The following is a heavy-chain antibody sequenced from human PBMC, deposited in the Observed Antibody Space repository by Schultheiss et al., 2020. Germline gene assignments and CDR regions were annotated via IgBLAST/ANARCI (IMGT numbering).Heavy chain of an antibody. Sequence: SQTLSLTCTVSGGSISNSRHYWGWIRQPPGKGLEWIGYIYYSGSTNYNPSLKSRVTISVDTSKNQFSLKLSSVTAADTAVYYCARDRGGWFDPWGQGTLVTVSS. D-gene: IGHD3-3*01. CDR2: IYYSGST. V-gene: IGHV4-61*01. J-gene: IGHJ5*02. CDR3: ARDRGGWFDP. CDR1: GGSISNSRHY.